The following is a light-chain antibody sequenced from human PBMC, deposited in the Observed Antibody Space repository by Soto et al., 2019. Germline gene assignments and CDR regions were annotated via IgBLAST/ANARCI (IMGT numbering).Light chain of an antibody. CDR3: QTWGTGTVV. J-gene: IGLJ2*01. V-gene: IGLV4-69*01. CDR2: LNSDGSH. CDR1: SGHSRYA. Sequence: QPVLTQSPSASASLGASVKLTCTLSSGHSRYAIAWHQQQPEKGPRYLMKLNSDGSHSKGDGIPDRFSGSSSGAERYLTISSRQSEDEADYYCQTWGTGTVVFGGGTKLTVL.